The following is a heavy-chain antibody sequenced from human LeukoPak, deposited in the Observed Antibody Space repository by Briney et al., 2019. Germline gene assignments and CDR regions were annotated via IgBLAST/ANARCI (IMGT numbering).Heavy chain of an antibody. V-gene: IGHV1-2*02. CDR2: INPNSGGT. CDR3: AREPNIVVVPAASGMDV. CDR1: GXTFTGYY. Sequence: VKVSCKASGXTFTGYYMHWVRQAPGQGLEWMGWINPNSGGTNYAQKFQGRVTMTRDTSISTAYMELSRLRSDDTAVYYCAREPNIVVVPAASGMDVWGQGTTVTVSS. J-gene: IGHJ6*02. D-gene: IGHD2-2*01.